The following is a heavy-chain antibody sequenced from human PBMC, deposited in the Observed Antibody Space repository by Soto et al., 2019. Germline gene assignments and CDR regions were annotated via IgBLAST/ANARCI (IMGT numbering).Heavy chain of an antibody. D-gene: IGHD3-22*01. CDR1: GGSMSSTSYY. CDR3: AGPSSGFYAELDF. Sequence: SETLSLTCTVSGGSMSSTSYYWGWIRQPPGKGLEWIGSIYYSGTTYYNPALKSRVSMSVDTSKNQFSLKLSSVTAADTAVYYWAGPSSGFYAELDFWGRGTLVTVSS. V-gene: IGHV4-39*01. J-gene: IGHJ4*02. CDR2: IYYSGTT.